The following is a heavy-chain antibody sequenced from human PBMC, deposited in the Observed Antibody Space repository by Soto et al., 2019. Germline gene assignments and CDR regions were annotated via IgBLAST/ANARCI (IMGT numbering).Heavy chain of an antibody. J-gene: IGHJ4*02. CDR2: INHSGST. V-gene: IGHV4-34*01. CDR1: GGSFSGYY. CDR3: ARGGGWYSSSWYHSQYYFDY. D-gene: IGHD6-13*01. Sequence: ASETLSLSCAVYGGSFSGYYWSWIRQPPGKGLEWIGEINHSGSTNYNPSLKSRVTISVDTSKNQFSLKLSSVTAADTAVYYCARGGGWYSSSWYHSQYYFDYWGQGTLVTVSS.